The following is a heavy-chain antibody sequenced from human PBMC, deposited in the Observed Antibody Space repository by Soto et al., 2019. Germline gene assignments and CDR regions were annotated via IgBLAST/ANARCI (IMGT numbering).Heavy chain of an antibody. CDR3: AKEDVVPPAMAGWVVRIHDY. J-gene: IGHJ4*02. V-gene: IGHV3-23*01. CDR2: ISGSGDSS. CDR1: GFTFSSCG. D-gene: IGHD2-2*01. Sequence: DVQLLESGGGLVQPGGSLRLSCAASGFTFSSCGMSWVRQAPGKGLEWVSAISGSGDSSYYADSVKGRFTISRDNSKSTLYLQMNGLGAEDTVVYYCAKEDVVPPAMAGWVVRIHDYWGQGTLVTVSS.